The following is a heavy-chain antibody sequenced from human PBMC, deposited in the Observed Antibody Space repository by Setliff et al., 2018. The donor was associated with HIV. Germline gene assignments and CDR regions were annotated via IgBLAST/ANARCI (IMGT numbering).Heavy chain of an antibody. CDR1: GDSISSGTYY. CDR2: VYQSGST. CDR3: ARHRDPPGTSWIFYYYYMDL. Sequence: SETLSLTCSVSGDSISSGTYYWGWIRQPPGKRLEWLGSVYQSGSTSYNPSLSSRLTISVDTSKNQVSLRLSSVTAADTGVYYCARHRDPPGTSWIFYYYYMDLWGGGTTVTVSS. V-gene: IGHV4-39*01. D-gene: IGHD2-2*01. J-gene: IGHJ6*03.